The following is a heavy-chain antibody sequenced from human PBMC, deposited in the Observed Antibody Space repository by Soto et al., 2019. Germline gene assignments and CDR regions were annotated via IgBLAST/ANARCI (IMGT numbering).Heavy chain of an antibody. CDR1: GFTFSSYG. CDR2: ISYDGSNK. Sequence: QVQLVESGGGVVQPGRSLRLSCAASGFTFSSYGMHWVRQAPGKGLEWVAVISYDGSNKYYADSVKGRFTISRDNSKNQLYLQMNSLRAEDTAVYYWARSPYSVSYLAYFDYWGQGTLVTVSS. D-gene: IGHD1-26*01. CDR3: ARSPYSVSYLAYFDY. V-gene: IGHV3-30*03. J-gene: IGHJ4*02.